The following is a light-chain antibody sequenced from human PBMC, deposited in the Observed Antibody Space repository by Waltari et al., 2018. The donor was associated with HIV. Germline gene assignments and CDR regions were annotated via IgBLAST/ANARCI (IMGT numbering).Light chain of an antibody. CDR1: SSSIGNST. CDR3: STWDASLNGWV. J-gene: IGLJ3*02. CDR2: SNN. Sequence: QSVLTQPPSASGTPGQRVTISCSGSSSSIGNSTINWYRQLPGMAPKLLIYSNNQRPSGVPDRFSGSKSGTSASLAISGLQSEDEADYSCSTWDASLNGWVFGGGTKLTVL. V-gene: IGLV1-44*01.